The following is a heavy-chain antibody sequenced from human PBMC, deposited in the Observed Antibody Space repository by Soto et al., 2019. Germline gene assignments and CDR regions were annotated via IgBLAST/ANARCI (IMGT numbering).Heavy chain of an antibody. CDR2: FSGDGINT. CDR1: GFTIRPA. J-gene: IGHJ1*01. D-gene: IGHD5-12*01. Sequence: GGSLRLSCAAFGFTIRPAMTCVRQASAKGLEWGSSFSGDGINTYYADSAKDRFTFSRDNSKNTVYLQMDNVRVEDTAVYLCAEGPLVEATDTCYDRDGWGQGTLVS. V-gene: IGHV3-23*01. CDR3: AEGPLVEATDTCYDRDG.